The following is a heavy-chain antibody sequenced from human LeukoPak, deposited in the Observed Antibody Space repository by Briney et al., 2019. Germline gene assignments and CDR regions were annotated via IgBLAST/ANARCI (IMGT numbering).Heavy chain of an antibody. J-gene: IGHJ4*02. CDR3: TSTIYGSGKAGY. D-gene: IGHD3-10*01. CDR2: IRSKSNSYAA. CDR1: GFSISDSA. V-gene: IGHV3-73*01. Sequence: GGSLRLSCATSGFSISDSAIHWVRQASGKGLEWVGRIRSKSNSYAANYAASVQGRFTLSRDGSKNTAYLQMNSLKTEDTAMYYCTSTIYGSGKAGYWGQGTLVTVSS.